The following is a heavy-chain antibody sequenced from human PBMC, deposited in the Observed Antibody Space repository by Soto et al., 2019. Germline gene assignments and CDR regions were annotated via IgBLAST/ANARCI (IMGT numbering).Heavy chain of an antibody. D-gene: IGHD2-15*01. J-gene: IGHJ4*02. CDR3: VRGPWIVGDVTSFDY. Sequence: QVHLVESGGGVVQPGRSLRLSCAASGFTFSTYGMHWVRQAPGKGLEWVALIWNHGREDSYADSVKGRFTISRDNSKKTLWMQMNSLRADDTAVYYCVRGPWIVGDVTSFDYWGQGSLVTVSS. CDR2: IWNHGRED. V-gene: IGHV3-33*01. CDR1: GFTFSTYG.